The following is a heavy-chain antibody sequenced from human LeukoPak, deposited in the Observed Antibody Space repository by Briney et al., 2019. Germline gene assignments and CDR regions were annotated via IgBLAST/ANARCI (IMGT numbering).Heavy chain of an antibody. J-gene: IGHJ6*03. CDR3: AHINRYCSGGSCYRDYYYYYYMDV. V-gene: IGHV4-34*01. CDR2: INHSGST. D-gene: IGHD2-15*01. Sequence: PSETLSLTCAVYGGSFSGYYWSWVRQPPGKGLEWIGEINHSGSTNYNPSLKSRVTISVDTSKNQFSLKLSSVTAADTAVYYCAHINRYCSGGSCYRDYYYYYYMDVWGKGTTVTVSS. CDR1: GGSFSGYY.